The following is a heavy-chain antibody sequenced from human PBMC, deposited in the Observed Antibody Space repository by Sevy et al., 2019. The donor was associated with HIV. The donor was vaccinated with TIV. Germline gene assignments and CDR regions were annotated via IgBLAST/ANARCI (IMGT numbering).Heavy chain of an antibody. D-gene: IGHD4-17*01. Sequence: GGSLRLSRAASGFTFSHYAMHWIRQAPGKGLEWVAAISFDGASRNYADSVRGRFTISRDDSKNTVYLHMRGLRSEDTAVYFCAKDHAVTTEWVVFDSWGQGTLVTVSS. CDR3: AKDHAVTTEWVVFDS. V-gene: IGHV3-30*18. CDR1: GFTFSHYA. CDR2: ISFDGASR. J-gene: IGHJ4*02.